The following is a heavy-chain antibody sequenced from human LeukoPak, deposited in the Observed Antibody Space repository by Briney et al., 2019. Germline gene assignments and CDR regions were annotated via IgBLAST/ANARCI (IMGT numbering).Heavy chain of an antibody. Sequence: PGGSLRLSCAASGLTFSTYAMNWVRQAPGEGLEWVSGVSGGGGSTYYADSVKGRFTISRDNSKNTLYLQMNSLRAEDTAIYYCAKNRQYSSPLGDYFDAWGQGTLVTVSS. CDR3: AKNRQYSSPLGDYFDA. D-gene: IGHD6-19*01. CDR1: GLTFSTYA. V-gene: IGHV3-23*01. CDR2: VSGGGGST. J-gene: IGHJ4*02.